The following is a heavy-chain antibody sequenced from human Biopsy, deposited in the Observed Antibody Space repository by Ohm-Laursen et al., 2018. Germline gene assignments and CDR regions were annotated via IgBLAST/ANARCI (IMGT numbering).Heavy chain of an antibody. D-gene: IGHD5/OR15-5a*01. J-gene: IGHJ5*02. V-gene: IGHV1-2*05. CDR1: GYAFLDFH. Sequence: ASVKVSCKASGYAFLDFHIHWVRQVPGQGLEWIGPINPHTGVAKYAQKFLDRITMTGDTSISTAYMDLSRLTSADTGIYYCARPSGGVSTIGFDPWGQGTLVIVSS. CDR3: ARPSGGVSTIGFDP. CDR2: INPHTGVA.